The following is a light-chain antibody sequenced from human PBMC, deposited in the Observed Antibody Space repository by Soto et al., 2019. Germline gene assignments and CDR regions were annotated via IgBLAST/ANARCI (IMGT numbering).Light chain of an antibody. CDR2: TAS. CDR3: QQSYSTTT. J-gene: IGKJ4*01. CDR1: QSSRSY. Sequence: DIQMTQSPSSLSASVGDRVTITCRASQSSRSYLNWYQQKPGKAPKLLIYTASNLQSGVPSRFSGSGSGTDFTLTISSLQPEDFATYYCQQSYSTTTFGGGTKVEIK. V-gene: IGKV1-39*01.